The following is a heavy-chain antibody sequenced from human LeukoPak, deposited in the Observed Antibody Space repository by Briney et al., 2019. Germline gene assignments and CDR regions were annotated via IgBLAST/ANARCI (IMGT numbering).Heavy chain of an antibody. CDR1: GGSISSSY. J-gene: IGHJ4*02. CDR3: ARGLSTAIVPFDY. CDR2: IYYSGSP. D-gene: IGHD2-21*02. Sequence: SETLSLTCSVSGGSISSSYWNWIRQSPGKGLEWIGYIYYSGSPNYNPSLKSRVTISLDTSKTQFSLKLSSVTAADSAVYYCARGLSTAIVPFDYWGQGALVTVSS. V-gene: IGHV4-59*01.